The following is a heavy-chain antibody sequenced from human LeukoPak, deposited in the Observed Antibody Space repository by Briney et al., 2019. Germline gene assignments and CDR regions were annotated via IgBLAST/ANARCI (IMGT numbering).Heavy chain of an antibody. CDR3: ARLHRGEPYYYYYYGMDV. D-gene: IGHD1-14*01. CDR1: GFTFRDYY. J-gene: IGHJ6*02. CDR2: ISSSGSTI. V-gene: IGHV3-11*01. Sequence: ESGGGLVNPGGSLRLSCAASGFTFRDYYMSWIRQAPGKGLEWVSYISSSGSTIYYADSVKGRFTIPRDNAKNSLYLQMNSLRAEDTAVYYCARLHRGEPYYYYYYGMDVWGQGTTVTVSS.